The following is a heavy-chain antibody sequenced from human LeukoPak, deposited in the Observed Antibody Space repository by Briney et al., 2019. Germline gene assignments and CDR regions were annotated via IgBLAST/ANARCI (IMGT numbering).Heavy chain of an antibody. CDR1: GFTFSSYA. Sequence: GGSLRLSCAASGFTFSSYAMYWVRQAPGKGLEWVSVIRGSGGTTYYADSVKGRFTISRDNSKNTLYLQMNSLRAEDTAIYYCARDARDGYGGNPFDYWGQGTLVTVSS. V-gene: IGHV3-23*01. D-gene: IGHD4-23*01. CDR3: ARDARDGYGGNPFDY. J-gene: IGHJ4*02. CDR2: IRGSGGTT.